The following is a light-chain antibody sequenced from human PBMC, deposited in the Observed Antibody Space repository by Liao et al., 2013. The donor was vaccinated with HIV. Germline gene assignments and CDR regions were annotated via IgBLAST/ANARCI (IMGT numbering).Light chain of an antibody. CDR1: KLGDKY. J-gene: IGLJ2*01. CDR2: QDN. Sequence: SYELTQPPSVSVSPGQTAIITCSGDKLGDKYACWYQQKPGQSPVLVIYQDNKRPSGIPERFSGSNSGNTATLTISGTQPMDEADYYCQAWDRNTAIFGGGTKLTVL. V-gene: IGLV3-1*01. CDR3: QAWDRNTAI.